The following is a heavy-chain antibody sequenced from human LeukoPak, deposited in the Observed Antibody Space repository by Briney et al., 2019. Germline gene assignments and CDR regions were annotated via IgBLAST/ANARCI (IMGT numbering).Heavy chain of an antibody. CDR3: ARGAARMVEMGSIISFHY. Sequence: GGSLRLSCAASGFTFTTYMNWVRQAPGKGLEWVSSITTSSSYIYYADSVKGRFTISRDNSKSMLYLQMNSLRAEDTAVYYCARGAARMVEMGSIISFHYWGQGTLVTVSS. J-gene: IGHJ4*02. D-gene: IGHD5-24*01. V-gene: IGHV3-21*06. CDR2: ITTSSSYI. CDR1: GFTFTTY.